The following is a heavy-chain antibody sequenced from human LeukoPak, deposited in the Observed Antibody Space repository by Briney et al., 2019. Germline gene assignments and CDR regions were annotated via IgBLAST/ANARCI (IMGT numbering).Heavy chain of an antibody. J-gene: IGHJ6*02. CDR3: ARFGPLRYFDWLLYDYYYYGVDV. D-gene: IGHD3-9*01. CDR1: GYTFTGYY. Sequence: ASVKVSCKASGYTFTGYYMHWVRQAPGQGLEWMGWINPNSGGTNYAQKFQGWVTMTRNTSISTAYMELSSLRSEDTAVYYCARFGPLRYFDWLLYDYYYYGVDVWGQGTTVTVSS. CDR2: INPNSGGT. V-gene: IGHV1-2*04.